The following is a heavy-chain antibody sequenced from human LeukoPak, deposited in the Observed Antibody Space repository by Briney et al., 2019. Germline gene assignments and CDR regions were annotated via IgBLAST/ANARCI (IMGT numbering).Heavy chain of an antibody. CDR1: IYSLTSYW. Sequence: GESLKISCKGSIYSLTSYWIGWVRQMPGKGLEWMGIIYPGDSDTRYSPSFQGQVTISADKSISTAYLQWSSLKASDTAMYYCARPEVAAGTGYWGQGTLVTVSS. CDR2: IYPGDSDT. J-gene: IGHJ4*02. D-gene: IGHD6-13*01. CDR3: ARPEVAAGTGY. V-gene: IGHV5-51*01.